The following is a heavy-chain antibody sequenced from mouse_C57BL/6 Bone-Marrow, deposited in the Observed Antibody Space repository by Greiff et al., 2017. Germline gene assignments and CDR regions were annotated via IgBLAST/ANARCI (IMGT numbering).Heavy chain of an antibody. D-gene: IGHD2-2*01. CDR3: ARGGYDAWFAY. Sequence: VKVVASGPELVKPGASVKISCKASGYAFSSSWMNWVKQRPGKGLEWIGRIYPGDGDTNYNGKFKGKATLTADKSSSTAYVQLISLTSEDSAVYFCARGGYDAWFAYWGQGTLVTVSA. J-gene: IGHJ3*01. CDR2: IYPGDGDT. CDR1: GYAFSSSW. V-gene: IGHV1-82*01.